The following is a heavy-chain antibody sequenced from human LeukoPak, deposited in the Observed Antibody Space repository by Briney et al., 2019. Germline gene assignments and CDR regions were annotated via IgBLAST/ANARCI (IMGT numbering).Heavy chain of an antibody. V-gene: IGHV4-61*02. CDR3: VGDSSGYYYNDY. J-gene: IGHJ4*02. CDR2: IYTSGST. Sequence: SETLSLTCTVSGGSISSGSYYWSWIRQPAGKGLEWIGRIYTSGSTNYNPSLKSRVTISVDTSKNQFSLKLSSVTAADTAVYYCVGDSSGYYYNDYWGQGTLVTVSS. CDR1: GGSISSGSYY. D-gene: IGHD3-22*01.